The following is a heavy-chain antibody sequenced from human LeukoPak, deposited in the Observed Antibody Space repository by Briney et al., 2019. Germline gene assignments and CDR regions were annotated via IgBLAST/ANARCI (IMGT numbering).Heavy chain of an antibody. CDR3: ARATYGDYYFDY. CDR1: GGSISSGGYS. D-gene: IGHD4-17*01. J-gene: IGHJ4*02. Sequence: SETLSLTCAVSGGSISSGGYSWSWIRQPPGKGLEWIGYIYHSGSTYYNPSLKSRVTISVDRSKNQFSLKLSSVTAADTAVYYCARATYGDYYFDYWGREPWSPSPQ. CDR2: IYHSGST. V-gene: IGHV4-30-2*01.